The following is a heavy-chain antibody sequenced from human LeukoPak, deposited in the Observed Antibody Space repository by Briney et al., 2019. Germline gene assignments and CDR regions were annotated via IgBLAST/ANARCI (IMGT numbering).Heavy chain of an antibody. D-gene: IGHD1-26*01. CDR1: GGTFSSYA. Sequence: RASVKVSCKASGGTFSSYAISWVRQAPGQGLEWMGRIIPILGIANYAQKFQGRVTITADKSTSTAYMELSSLRSEDTAVYYCAESGVGTYYYYGMDVWGQGTTVTVSS. CDR3: AESGVGTYYYYGMDV. V-gene: IGHV1-69*04. J-gene: IGHJ6*02. CDR2: IIPILGIA.